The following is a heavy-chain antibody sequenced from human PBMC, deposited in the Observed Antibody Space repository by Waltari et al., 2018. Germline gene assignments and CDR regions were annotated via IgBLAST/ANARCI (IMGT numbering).Heavy chain of an antibody. D-gene: IGHD1-1*01. CDR2: ISYDGSNK. Sequence: QVQLVESGGGVVQPGRSLRLSCAASGFTFSSYGMHWVRQAPGKGLEWVAVISYDGSNKYYADSVKGRFTISRDNSKNTLYLQMNSLRAEDTAVYYCAKGGWNHASVSFDIWGQGTMVTVSS. V-gene: IGHV3-30*18. CDR1: GFTFSSYG. J-gene: IGHJ3*02. CDR3: AKGGWNHASVSFDI.